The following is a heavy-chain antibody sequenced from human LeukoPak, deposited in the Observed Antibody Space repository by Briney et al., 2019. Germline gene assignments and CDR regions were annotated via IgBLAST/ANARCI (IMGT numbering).Heavy chain of an antibody. CDR2: INPKSGGT. Sequence: ASVKVSCKASGYTFTDYYVHWVRQAPGHGLEWMGWINPKSGGTNYAQKFEGGVTMTRDTSISTAYMEVSSLRSDDTAVYYCARDFRDRPSPGTKYWGQGTLVTVSS. CDR1: GYTFTDYY. D-gene: IGHD2-8*01. J-gene: IGHJ4*02. CDR3: ARDFRDRPSPGTKY. V-gene: IGHV1-2*02.